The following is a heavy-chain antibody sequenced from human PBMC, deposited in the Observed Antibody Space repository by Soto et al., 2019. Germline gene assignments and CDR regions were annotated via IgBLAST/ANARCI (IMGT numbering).Heavy chain of an antibody. CDR3: TRGPPRVQWFDP. CDR1: GGAVSSGTYY. CDR2: IYFTGST. Sequence: ETLCLSCAVSGGAVSSGTYYWSWIRQPPGKGLEWIGHIYFTGSTNYNPSLKSRVTMSLDTSRNQFSLKLSSVTAADTAVYYCTRGPPRVQWFDPWGLGTMVTVS. J-gene: IGHJ5*02. V-gene: IGHV4-61*01.